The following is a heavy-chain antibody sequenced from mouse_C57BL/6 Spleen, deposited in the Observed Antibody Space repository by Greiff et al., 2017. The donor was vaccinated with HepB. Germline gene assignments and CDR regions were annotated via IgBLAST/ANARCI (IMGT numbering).Heavy chain of an antibody. CDR3: ASPIYYYGSSYYAMDY. CDR1: GYTFTSYW. Sequence: QVQLQQPGAELVKPGASVKLSCKASGYTFTSYWMHWVKQRPGQGLEWIGMIHPNSGSTNYNEKFKSKATLTVDTSSSTAYMQLSSLTSEDSAVYYCASPIYYYGSSYYAMDYWGQGTSVTVSS. D-gene: IGHD1-1*01. J-gene: IGHJ4*01. V-gene: IGHV1-64*01. CDR2: IHPNSGST.